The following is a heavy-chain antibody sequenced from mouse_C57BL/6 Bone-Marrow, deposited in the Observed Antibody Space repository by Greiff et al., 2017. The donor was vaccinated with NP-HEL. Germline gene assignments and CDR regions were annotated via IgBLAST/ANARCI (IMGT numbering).Heavy chain of an antibody. J-gene: IGHJ4*01. D-gene: IGHD1-1*01. CDR3: TRAPFTTVVAVPMDY. V-gene: IGHV5-9-1*02. CDR2: ISSGGDYI. Sequence: DVMLVESGEGLVKPGGSLKLSCAASGFTFSSYAMSWVRQTPEKRLEWVAYISSGGDYIYYADTVKGRFTISRDNARNTLYLQMSSLKSEDTAMYYCTRAPFTTVVAVPMDYWGQGTSVTVSS. CDR1: GFTFSSYA.